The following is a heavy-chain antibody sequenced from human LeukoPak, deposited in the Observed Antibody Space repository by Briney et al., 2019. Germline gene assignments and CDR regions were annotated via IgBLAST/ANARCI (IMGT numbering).Heavy chain of an antibody. V-gene: IGHV3-23*01. CDR2: ISGSGGST. CDR3: AKVFDSSGYFTSFDY. J-gene: IGHJ4*02. D-gene: IGHD3-22*01. Sequence: GGSLRLSCAASGFTFSKYAMNWVRQAPGKGLEWVSAISGSGGSTYYADSVKGRFTISRDNSKNTLYLQMNSLRAEDTAVYYCAKVFDSSGYFTSFDYWGQGTLVTVSS. CDR1: GFTFSKYA.